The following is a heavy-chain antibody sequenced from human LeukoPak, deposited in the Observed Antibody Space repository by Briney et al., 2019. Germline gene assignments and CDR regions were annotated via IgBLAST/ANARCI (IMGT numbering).Heavy chain of an antibody. D-gene: IGHD1-14*01. CDR1: GYTFFSSD. V-gene: IGHV1-18*01. CDR3: ARDPYHRLGPPLDL. J-gene: IGHJ5*02. CDR2: ISTSNGDT. Sequence: VSVRVSCKASGYTFFSSDITWVRQAPGQGLEWIGRISTSNGDTNYAAKLQGRVTMTTDTSTSTVYMELGSLTFDDTAVYFCARDPYHRLGPPLDLWGQGTLVTVSS.